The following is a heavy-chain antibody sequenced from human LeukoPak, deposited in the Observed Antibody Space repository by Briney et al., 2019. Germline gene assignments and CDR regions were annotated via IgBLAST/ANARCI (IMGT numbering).Heavy chain of an antibody. V-gene: IGHV1-24*01. CDR3: ATDHATYCSSTSCLERDY. CDR1: GYTLTELS. CDR2: FDPEDGET. J-gene: IGHJ4*02. Sequence: ASVKVSCKVSGYTLTELSMHWVRQAPGKGREWRGGFDPEDGETIYAQKFQGRVTMTEDTSTDTAYMELSSLRSEDTAVYYCATDHATYCSSTSCLERDYWGQGTLVTVSS. D-gene: IGHD2-2*01.